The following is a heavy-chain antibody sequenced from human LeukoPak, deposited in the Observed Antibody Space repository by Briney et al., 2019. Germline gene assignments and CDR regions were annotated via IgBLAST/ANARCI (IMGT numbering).Heavy chain of an antibody. CDR1: GGIFSSYA. J-gene: IGHJ4*02. D-gene: IGHD4-11*01. V-gene: IGHV1-69*13. CDR2: IIPIFGTA. CDR3: AKERATTTSFDY. Sequence: ASVKVSCKASGGIFSSYAISWVRQAPGQGLEWMGGIIPIFGTANYAQKFQGRVTITADESTSTAYMELNSLRAEDTAVYFCAKERATTTSFDYWGQGTLVTVSS.